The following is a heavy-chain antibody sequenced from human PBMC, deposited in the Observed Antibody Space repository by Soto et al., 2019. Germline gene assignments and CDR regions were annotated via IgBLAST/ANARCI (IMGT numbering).Heavy chain of an antibody. V-gene: IGHV3-23*01. Sequence: PGGSLRLSCAASGFTFSNYAMSWVRQAPGKGLEWVSTISGNGGSTYYADSVKGRFTISRDNSKNMLFLQINSLRDDDPAVYYCANRPASISPFAYGGQGPPVPVSS. J-gene: IGHJ4*02. CDR3: ANRPASISPFAY. CDR1: GFTFSNYA. D-gene: IGHD2-2*01. CDR2: ISGNGGST.